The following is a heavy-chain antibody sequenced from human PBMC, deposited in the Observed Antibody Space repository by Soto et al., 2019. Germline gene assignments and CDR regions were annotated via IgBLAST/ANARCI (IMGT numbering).Heavy chain of an antibody. CDR2: IYYSGSV. D-gene: IGHD2-15*01. Sequence: QLQLQESGPGLVRPSETLSLTCAVSGDSITNAFYWGWIRQPPGRGLEWIGSIYYSGSVHYNPHLQSRVTISVDTSENQFSLRLTSVTAADTAVYYCARHIEGIYCDGGSCYSLAYYFDSWGRGALVTVSS. V-gene: IGHV4-39*01. J-gene: IGHJ4*02. CDR1: GDSITNAFY. CDR3: ARHIEGIYCDGGSCYSLAYYFDS.